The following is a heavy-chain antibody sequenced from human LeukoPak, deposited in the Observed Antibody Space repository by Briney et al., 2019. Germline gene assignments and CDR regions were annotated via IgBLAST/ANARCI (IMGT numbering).Heavy chain of an antibody. Sequence: GRSLRLSCAASGFAFSVYAMSWLRQPPGKGLEWVSTINANSGTTSYAASVRGRFTISRDNSKNTLYLQLNTLRADDTATYYCAKPISGGLAVTADWFHPWGQGTLVVVSS. J-gene: IGHJ5*01. CDR2: INANSGTT. CDR3: AKPISGGLAVTADWFHP. CDR1: GFAFSVYA. V-gene: IGHV3-23*01. D-gene: IGHD6-19*01.